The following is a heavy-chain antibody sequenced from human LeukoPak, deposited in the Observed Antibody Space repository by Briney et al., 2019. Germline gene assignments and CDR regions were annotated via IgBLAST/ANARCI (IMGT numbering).Heavy chain of an antibody. Sequence: PGGSLRLSCAASGFTFDDYAMHWVRQAPGKGLEWVSGISWNSGSIGYADSVKGRFTISRDNAKNSLYLQMNSLRADDTALYYCAKDSAPTTVTAFDYWGQGTLVTVSS. CDR2: ISWNSGSI. CDR1: GFTFDDYA. J-gene: IGHJ4*02. CDR3: AKDSAPTTVTAFDY. D-gene: IGHD4-17*01. V-gene: IGHV3-9*01.